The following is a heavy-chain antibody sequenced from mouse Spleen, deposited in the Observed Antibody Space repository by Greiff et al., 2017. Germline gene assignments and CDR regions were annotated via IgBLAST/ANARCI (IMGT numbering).Heavy chain of an antibody. CDR2: IDPSDSYT. Sequence: QVQLQQPGAELVMPGASVKLSCKASGYTFTSYWMHWVKQRPGQGLEWIGEIDPSDSYTNYNQKFKGKATLTVDKSSSTAYMQLSSLTSEDSAVYDCARQGDYYAMDYWGQGTSVTVSS. J-gene: IGHJ4*01. V-gene: IGHV1-69*01. CDR1: GYTFTSYW. CDR3: ARQGDYYAMDY.